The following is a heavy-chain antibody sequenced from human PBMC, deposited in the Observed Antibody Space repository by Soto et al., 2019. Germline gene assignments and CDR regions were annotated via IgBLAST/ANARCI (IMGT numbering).Heavy chain of an antibody. CDR3: AHSRPPRLLDY. D-gene: IGHD6-6*01. V-gene: IGHV2-5*02. Sequence: QITLKESGPTLVKPTQTLTLTCTFSGFSLGTSGVGVGWIRQPPGKALEWLALIYWDDDKRYSPSLNSRLTHTXXTSKNQVVLTMTNMDPVDTATYYCAHSRPPRLLDYWGQGTLVTVSS. CDR1: GFSLGTSGVG. CDR2: IYWDDDK. J-gene: IGHJ4*02.